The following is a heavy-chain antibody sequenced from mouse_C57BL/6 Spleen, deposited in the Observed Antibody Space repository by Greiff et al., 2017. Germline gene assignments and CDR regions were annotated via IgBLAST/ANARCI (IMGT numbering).Heavy chain of an antibody. V-gene: IGHV1-76*01. D-gene: IGHD5-1-1*01. J-gene: IGHJ1*03. CDR1: GYTFTDYY. Sequence: VQLQESGAELVRPGASVKLSCKASGYTFTDYYINWVKQRPGQGLEWIARIYPGSGNTYYNEKFKGKATLTAEKSSSTAYMQLSSLTSEASAVYFCAREIRDYWYFDVWGTGTTVTVSS. CDR2: IYPGSGNT. CDR3: AREIRDYWYFDV.